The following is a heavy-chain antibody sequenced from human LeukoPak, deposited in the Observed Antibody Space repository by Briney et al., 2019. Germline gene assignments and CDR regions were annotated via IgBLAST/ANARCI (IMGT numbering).Heavy chain of an antibody. Sequence: SETLSLTCNVSGGALSSTAYYCGWIRQPPGEGLEWIRSIYYSVSTYYNPPRKSRVTISVDTSHKQFSLKLNSVTAADTALYYCARHPPYGSRNWGAYYFDSWGQGTLVTVSS. V-gene: IGHV4-39*01. CDR2: IYYSVST. CDR1: GGALSSTAYY. CDR3: ARHPPYGSRNWGAYYFDS. J-gene: IGHJ4*02. D-gene: IGHD3-10*01.